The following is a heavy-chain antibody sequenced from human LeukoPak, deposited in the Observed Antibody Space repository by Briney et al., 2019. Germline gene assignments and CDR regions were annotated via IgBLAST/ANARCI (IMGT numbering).Heavy chain of an antibody. J-gene: IGHJ6*03. CDR1: GFTFSDYR. CDR3: ATVDGDLPYYMND. V-gene: IGHV3-21*04. CDR2: ISSRSTYI. D-gene: IGHD4-17*01. Sequence: GGSLRLSCAASGFTFSDYRMNWVRQAPGKGLEWVSSISSRSTYIYYAASVKGRFTISRDDAKSSLCLQMSSLRAEDTAVYYCATVDGDLPYYMNDWGKGTTVTVSS.